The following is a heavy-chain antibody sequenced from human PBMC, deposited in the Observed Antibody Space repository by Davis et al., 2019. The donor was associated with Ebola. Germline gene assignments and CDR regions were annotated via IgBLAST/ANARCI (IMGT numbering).Heavy chain of an antibody. D-gene: IGHD3-16*02. CDR1: GGSFSGYY. Sequence: SETLSLTCAVYGGSFSGYYWSWIRQPPGKGLEWIGEINHSGSTNYNPSLKSRVTISVDTSKNQFSLKLSSVTAADTAVYYCARGRDYIWGSYRYVYWGQGTLATVSS. CDR3: ARGRDYIWGSYRYVY. CDR2: INHSGST. V-gene: IGHV4-34*01. J-gene: IGHJ4*02.